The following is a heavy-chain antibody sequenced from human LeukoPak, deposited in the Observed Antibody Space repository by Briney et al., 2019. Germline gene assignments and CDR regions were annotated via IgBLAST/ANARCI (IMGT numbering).Heavy chain of an antibody. Sequence: SKTLSLTCAVSGYSISSGYYWGWIRQPPGKGLEYIGSVHHSADTYYNPSLKSRVTMSIDTSKNQFSLKLNSVTAADTAGDYCARYGHWFDPWGQGTLVTVSS. CDR2: VHHSADT. J-gene: IGHJ5*02. V-gene: IGHV4-38-2*01. CDR3: ARYGHWFDP. CDR1: GYSISSGYY. D-gene: IGHD3-10*01.